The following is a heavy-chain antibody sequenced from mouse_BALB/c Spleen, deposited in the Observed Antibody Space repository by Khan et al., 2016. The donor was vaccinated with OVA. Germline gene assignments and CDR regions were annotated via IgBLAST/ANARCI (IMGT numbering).Heavy chain of an antibody. D-gene: IGHD1-1*01. CDR3: ARGNYYGSSSWFGY. Sequence: QVQLKQSGAELMKPGASVKISRKATGYTFSSYWIEWVKQRPGHGLEWIGEILPGSGRNNYNEKFKGKATFTADTSSNTAYMQLSNLTSDDSAVYYCARGNYYGSSSWFGYWGQGTLVTVSA. J-gene: IGHJ3*01. CDR2: ILPGSGRN. V-gene: IGHV1-9*01. CDR1: GYTFSSYW.